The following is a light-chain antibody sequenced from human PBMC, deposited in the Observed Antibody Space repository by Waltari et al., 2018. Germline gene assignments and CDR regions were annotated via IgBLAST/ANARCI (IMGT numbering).Light chain of an antibody. Sequence: SYVLTQPPSASVAPGKTARIPCGRNNIGSKSEHWYQQKPGQAPVLVVYDDSDRPSGIPERFSGSNSGNTATLTISRVEAGDEADYYCQVWDSSSDHYVFGTGTKVTVL. CDR1: NIGSKS. V-gene: IGLV3-21*03. CDR2: DDS. CDR3: QVWDSSSDHYV. J-gene: IGLJ1*01.